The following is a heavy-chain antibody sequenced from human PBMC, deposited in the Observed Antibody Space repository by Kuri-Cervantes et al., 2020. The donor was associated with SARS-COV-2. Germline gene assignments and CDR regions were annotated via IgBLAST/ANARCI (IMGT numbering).Heavy chain of an antibody. J-gene: IGHJ6*02. D-gene: IGHD6-6*01. Sequence: GESLKILLTAFGFRFSSFPISWVRQGPGKGPEWVSILSGTGSCAYFADSVKGRFTISRENSKNTLNLQMNILRAEDTAGYYRAKRWYSSSSYYYSYGMDVWGQGTLVTVSS. CDR3: AKRWYSSSSYYYSYGMDV. CDR2: LSGTGSCA. CDR1: GFRFSSFP. V-gene: IGHV3-23*01.